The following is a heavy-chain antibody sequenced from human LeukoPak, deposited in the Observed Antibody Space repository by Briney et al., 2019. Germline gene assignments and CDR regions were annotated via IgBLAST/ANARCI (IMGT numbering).Heavy chain of an antibody. D-gene: IGHD1-26*01. J-gene: IGHJ4*02. CDR2: ISGSGVRT. CDR3: ARLNSGSYFDY. CDR1: GFTFSTYA. Sequence: GGSLRLSCAASGFTFSTYAMNWVRQAPGKGLEWVSRISGSGVRTYYADSVKGRFTISGDNSKNTLYLQMNSLRAEDTAVYYCARLNSGSYFDYWGQGTLVTVSS. V-gene: IGHV3-23*01.